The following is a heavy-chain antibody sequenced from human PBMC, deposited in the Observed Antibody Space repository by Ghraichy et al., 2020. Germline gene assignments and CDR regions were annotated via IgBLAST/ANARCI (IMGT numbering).Heavy chain of an antibody. CDR3: AKAYVVVFYYYMDV. Sequence: GGSLRLSCAASGFTFSSYGMHWVRQAPGKGLEWVAVISYDGSNKYYADSVKGRFTISRDNSKNTLYLQMNSLRAEDTAVYYCAKAYVVVFYYYMDVWGKGTTVTVSS. D-gene: IGHD2-2*01. J-gene: IGHJ6*03. CDR1: GFTFSSYG. CDR2: ISYDGSNK. V-gene: IGHV3-30*18.